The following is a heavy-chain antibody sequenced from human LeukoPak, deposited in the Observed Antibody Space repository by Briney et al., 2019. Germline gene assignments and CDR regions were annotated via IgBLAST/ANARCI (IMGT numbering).Heavy chain of an antibody. Sequence: GGSLRLSCAASGFTFDDYTMHWVRQAPGKGLEWVALISWDGGSTYYADSVKGRFTISRDNSKNSLYLQMNSLRAEDTAVYYCARGGGLRFLEWLYYFDYWGQGTLVTVSS. CDR1: GFTFDDYT. D-gene: IGHD3-3*01. CDR3: ARGGGLRFLEWLYYFDY. V-gene: IGHV3-43*01. CDR2: ISWDGGST. J-gene: IGHJ4*02.